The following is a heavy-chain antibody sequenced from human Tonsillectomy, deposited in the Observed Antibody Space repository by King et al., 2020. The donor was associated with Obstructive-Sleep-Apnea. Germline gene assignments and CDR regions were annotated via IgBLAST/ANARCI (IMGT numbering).Heavy chain of an antibody. V-gene: IGHV1-2*02. CDR2: IDPSSGGT. Sequence: QLVQSGAEVKKPGASVKVSCKASGYTFTGYYIHWVRQAPGQGLEWMGWIDPSSGGTNYAQKFQGRVTMTRDTSINTAYMELSRLGFDDTAVYYCARDSQWLKRWGQGTLVTVSS. CDR1: GYTFTGYY. CDR3: ARDSQWLKR. J-gene: IGHJ4*02. D-gene: IGHD6-19*01.